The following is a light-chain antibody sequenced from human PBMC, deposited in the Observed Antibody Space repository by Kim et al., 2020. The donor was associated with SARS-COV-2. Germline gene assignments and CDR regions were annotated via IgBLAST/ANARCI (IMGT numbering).Light chain of an antibody. J-gene: IGKJ2*01. Sequence: SASVGDRVIITCRASQSISSWLAWYQEKPGKAPKVLIYDASSLESGVPSRFSGSGSGTEFTLTISSLQPDDFATYYCQQYNSFPYTFGQGTKLEI. CDR2: DAS. V-gene: IGKV1-5*01. CDR3: QQYNSFPYT. CDR1: QSISSW.